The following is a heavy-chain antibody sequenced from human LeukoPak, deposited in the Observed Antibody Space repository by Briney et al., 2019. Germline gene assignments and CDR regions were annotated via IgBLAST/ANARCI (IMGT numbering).Heavy chain of an antibody. CDR2: ISDSGRT. CDR1: GFTFSNYA. V-gene: IGHV3-23*01. J-gene: IGHJ4*02. CDR3: ARVGVVVVPAASGY. Sequence: PGGSLRLSCAASGFTFSNYAMNWVRQAPGKGLEWVSAISDSGRTYYADSVKGRFTISRDNSKNTLYLQMNSLRAEDTAVYYCARVGVVVVPAASGYWGQGTLVTVSS. D-gene: IGHD2-2*01.